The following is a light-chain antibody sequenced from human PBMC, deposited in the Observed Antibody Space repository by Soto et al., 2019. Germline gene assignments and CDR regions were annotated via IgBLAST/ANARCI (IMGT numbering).Light chain of an antibody. J-gene: IGKJ1*01. CDR3: QQYNKWPLT. CDR1: QSVSSN. CDR2: AVS. V-gene: IGKV3-15*01. Sequence: EIMMTQSPGALSASPGERATLSCRASQSVSSNLAWYQQKPGQAPRLLIYAVSTRATGIPARFSGSGSGTEFTLTISSLQSEDFAVYYCQQYNKWPLTFGPGTTVEIK.